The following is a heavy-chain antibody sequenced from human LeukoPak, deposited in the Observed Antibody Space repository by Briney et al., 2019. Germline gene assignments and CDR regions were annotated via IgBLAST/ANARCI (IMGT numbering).Heavy chain of an antibody. J-gene: IGHJ3*02. CDR1: GGSISSGDYY. D-gene: IGHD6-13*01. Sequence: KSSETLSLTCTVSGGSISSGDYYWSWIRQPPGKGLEWIGYIYYSGSTYYNPSLKSRVTISVDTSKNQFSLKLSSVTAADTAVYYCARDRKIAAAGIDIWGQGTMVTVSS. CDR2: IYYSGST. CDR3: ARDRKIAAAGIDI. V-gene: IGHV4-30-4*08.